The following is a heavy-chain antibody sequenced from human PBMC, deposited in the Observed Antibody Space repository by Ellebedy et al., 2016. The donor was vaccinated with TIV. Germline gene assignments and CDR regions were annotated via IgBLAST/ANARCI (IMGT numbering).Heavy chain of an antibody. CDR1: GFTFSRYW. V-gene: IGHV3-7*03. CDR2: IRQDGSDK. D-gene: IGHD3-22*01. Sequence: GGSLRLSCAASGFTFSRYWMNWVRQAPGKGLEWVANIRQDGSDKDYVDSVKGRFTISRDNAKNSLYLQMNSLRAEDTAVYYCARGTSSGFNYDRVGCEYWGQGTLVTVSS. CDR3: ARGTSSGFNYDRVGCEY. J-gene: IGHJ4*02.